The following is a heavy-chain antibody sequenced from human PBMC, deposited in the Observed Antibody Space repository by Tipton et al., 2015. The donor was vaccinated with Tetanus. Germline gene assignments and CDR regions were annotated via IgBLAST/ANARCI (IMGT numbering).Heavy chain of an antibody. J-gene: IGHJ4*02. V-gene: IGHV3-33*01. CDR3: AREADCSGGSCFSGGFDN. CDR2: SWYDGTDK. CDR1: GFIFSSYG. D-gene: IGHD2-15*01. Sequence: TASGFIFSSYGIHWVRQAPGKGLEWVAVSWYDGTDKYYADSVKGRFTISRDNSKNTLYLQKDSLRAEDTAVYYCAREADCSGGSCFSGGFDNWGQGTQVTVSS.